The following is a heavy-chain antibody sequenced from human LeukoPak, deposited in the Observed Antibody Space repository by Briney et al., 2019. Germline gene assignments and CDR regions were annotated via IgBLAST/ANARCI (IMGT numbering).Heavy chain of an antibody. CDR2: INTNTGNP. V-gene: IGHV7-4-1*02. D-gene: IGHD1-7*01. CDR1: GYTFTGYY. Sequence: ASVKVTCKASGYTFTGYYMHWVRQAPGQGLEWMGWINTNTGNPTYAQGFTGRFVFSLDTSVSTAYLQISSLKAEDTAVYYCARDRTSVLNAFDIWGQGTMVTVSS. J-gene: IGHJ3*02. CDR3: ARDRTSVLNAFDI.